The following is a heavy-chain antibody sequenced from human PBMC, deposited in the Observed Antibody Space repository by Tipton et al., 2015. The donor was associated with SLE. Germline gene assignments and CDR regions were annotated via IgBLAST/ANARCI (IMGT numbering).Heavy chain of an antibody. CDR2: ISVYNGNT. J-gene: IGHJ4*02. V-gene: IGHV1-18*04. Sequence: QSGAEVKKPGSSVKVSCKASGYTFFSNVFTWVRQAPGQGLEWMGWISVYNGNTNYAQKFQDRVTLTTDTSTSTAYMDLRSLRSDDTAVYYCARGLLFDYWGQGTLVTVSS. CDR1: GYTFFSNV. CDR3: ARGLLFDY.